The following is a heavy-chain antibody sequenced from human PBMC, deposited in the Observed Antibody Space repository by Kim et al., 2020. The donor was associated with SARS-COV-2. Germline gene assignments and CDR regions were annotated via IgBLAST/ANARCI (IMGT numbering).Heavy chain of an antibody. V-gene: IGHV3-30*18. J-gene: IGHJ4*02. CDR2: ITCGGSNT. CDR1: GFTFSSYG. D-gene: IGHD6-19*01. Sequence: GGSLRLSCAASGFTFSSYGMHWVRQAPGKGLEWVAAITCGGSNTYYADSVKGRFTISRDNSKNTLYLQMNSLRAEDTAVYYCAKGMGSGSSGWFDYWRQGTLVPLSS. CDR3: AKGMGSGSSGWFDY.